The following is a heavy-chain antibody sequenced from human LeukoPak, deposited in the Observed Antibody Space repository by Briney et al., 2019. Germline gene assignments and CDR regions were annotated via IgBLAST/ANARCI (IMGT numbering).Heavy chain of an antibody. CDR2: IYYSGST. V-gene: IGHV4-59*12. J-gene: IGHJ4*02. CDR3: ARVGHENYYDFWSGYRYYFDY. Sequence: SETLSLTCTVSGGSISSYYWSWIRQPPGKGLEWIGYIYYSGSTYYNPSLKSRVTISVDTSKNQFSLKLSSVTAADTAVYYCARVGHENYYDFWSGYRYYFDYWGQGTLVTVSS. CDR1: GGSISSYY. D-gene: IGHD3-3*01.